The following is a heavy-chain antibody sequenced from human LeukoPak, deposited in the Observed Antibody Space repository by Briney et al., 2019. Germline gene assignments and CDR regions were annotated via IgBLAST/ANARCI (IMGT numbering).Heavy chain of an antibody. Sequence: GGSLRLSCAASGFTVSSNYMSWVRQAPGKGLEWVSVIYSGGSTYYADSVKGRFTISRDNSKNTLYLQMNSLRAEDTAVYYCARDYAPYSSSPSYYYYGMDVWGQGTTVTVSS. CDR2: IYSGGST. CDR1: GFTVSSNY. CDR3: ARDYAPYSSSPSYYYYGMDV. J-gene: IGHJ6*02. D-gene: IGHD6-6*01. V-gene: IGHV3-66*01.